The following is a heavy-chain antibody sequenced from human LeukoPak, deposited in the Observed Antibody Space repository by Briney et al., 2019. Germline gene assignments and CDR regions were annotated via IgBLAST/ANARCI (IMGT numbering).Heavy chain of an antibody. J-gene: IGHJ4*02. CDR3: ARRRPSHYFDY. Sequence: SETLCLTCTVSGGSISSSSCYWGWIRQPPGKGLEWIGSIYYSGSTYYNPSLKSRVTISVDTSKNQFSLKLSSVTAADTAVYYCARRRPSHYFDYWGQGTLVTVSS. CDR1: GGSISSSSCY. V-gene: IGHV4-39*01. CDR2: IYYSGST.